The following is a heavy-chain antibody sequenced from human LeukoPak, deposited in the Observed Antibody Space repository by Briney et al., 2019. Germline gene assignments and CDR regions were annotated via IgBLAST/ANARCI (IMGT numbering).Heavy chain of an antibody. CDR2: INPKSGGT. J-gene: IGHJ5*02. V-gene: IGHV1-2*02. D-gene: IGHD6-13*01. CDR3: ARGTSWQQPPFDP. CDR1: GYTFTDYF. Sequence: ASVKVSCKASGYTFTDYFMNWVRQAPGQGLEWMGWINPKSGGTVYAQKFQGRVTMTRDTSSSTAYMELSRLRSEDTAVYYCARGTSWQQPPFDPWGQGTLVTVSS.